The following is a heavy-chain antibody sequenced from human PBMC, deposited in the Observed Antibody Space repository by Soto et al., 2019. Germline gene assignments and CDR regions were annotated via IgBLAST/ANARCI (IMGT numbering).Heavy chain of an antibody. CDR1: GGSFSGYY. Sequence: SETLSLTCAVYGGSFSGYYWSWIRQPPGKGLEWIGEINHSGSTNYNPSLKSRVTISVDTSKNQFSLKLSSVTAADTAVYYCARWWLRYSSSSSFFDYWGQGTLVTVSS. J-gene: IGHJ4*02. CDR3: ARWWLRYSSSSSFFDY. CDR2: INHSGST. D-gene: IGHD6-6*01. V-gene: IGHV4-34*01.